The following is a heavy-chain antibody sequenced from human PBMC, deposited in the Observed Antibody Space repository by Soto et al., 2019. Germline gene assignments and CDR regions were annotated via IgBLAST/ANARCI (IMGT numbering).Heavy chain of an antibody. Sequence: QVQLVESGGGVVQPGRSLRLSCAASEFSFNSYGMHWVRQAPGKGLEWVAVIWYDGSNKYYADSVKGRFTISRDNSKNTLYLQMNSLRAEDTAVYYCARDTTGASDIWGQGTMVTVSS. CDR1: EFSFNSYG. D-gene: IGHD3-9*01. J-gene: IGHJ3*02. CDR2: IWYDGSNK. V-gene: IGHV3-33*01. CDR3: ARDTTGASDI.